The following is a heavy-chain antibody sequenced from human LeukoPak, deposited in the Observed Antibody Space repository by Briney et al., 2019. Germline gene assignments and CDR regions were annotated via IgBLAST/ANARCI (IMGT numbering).Heavy chain of an antibody. CDR2: INHSGST. CDR3: ARGGITMVQGVIRH. CDR1: GGSFSGYY. Sequence: NPSETLSLTCAVYGGSFSGYYWSWIRQPPGKGLEWIGEINHSGSTNYNPSLKSRVTISVDTSKNQFSLKLSSVTAADTAVYYCARGGITMVQGVIRHWGQGTLVTVSS. J-gene: IGHJ4*02. V-gene: IGHV4-34*01. D-gene: IGHD3-10*01.